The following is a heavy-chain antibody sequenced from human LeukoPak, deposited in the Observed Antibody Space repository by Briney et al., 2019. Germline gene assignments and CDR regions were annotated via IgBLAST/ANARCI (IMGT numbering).Heavy chain of an antibody. J-gene: IGHJ4*02. Sequence: GGSLRLSCVASGFTFSNAWMSWVRQAPGKGLEWVGHIKIKADGGTTDYTAPVKGRFIISRDDSKNTLYLQMNSLKTDDTAVYYCTKYDTSVNFDYWGQGNLVTVSP. D-gene: IGHD3-22*01. CDR3: TKYDTSVNFDY. CDR1: GFTFSNAW. CDR2: IKIKADGGTT. V-gene: IGHV3-15*01.